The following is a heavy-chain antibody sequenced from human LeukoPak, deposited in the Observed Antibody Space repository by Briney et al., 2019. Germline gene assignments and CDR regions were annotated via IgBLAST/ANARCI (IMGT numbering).Heavy chain of an antibody. CDR1: GFTFSSYW. Sequence: PGVSLRLYCAASGFTFSSYWMHWVRQAPGKGLVWVSRINSDGSSTSYADSVKGRFTITRDNSENTLYLQMHSLRAEDTAVYYCARDRPNYYGSDGHYYRRDGDYWGRGTLVSVSS. D-gene: IGHD3-10*01. V-gene: IGHV3-74*01. J-gene: IGHJ4*02. CDR2: INSDGSST. CDR3: ARDRPNYYGSDGHYYRRDGDY.